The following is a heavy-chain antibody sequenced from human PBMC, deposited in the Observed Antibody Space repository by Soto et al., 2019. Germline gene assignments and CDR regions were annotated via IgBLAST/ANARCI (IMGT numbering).Heavy chain of an antibody. CDR1: GYTFTSYY. CDR3: VPSGYCSGGSCYSKPGY. J-gene: IGHJ4*02. D-gene: IGHD2-15*01. CDR2: IIPIFGTA. Sequence: SVKVSCKASGYTFTSYYMHWVRQAPGQGLEWMGGIIPIFGTANYAQKFQGRVTITADESTSTAYMELSSLRSEDTAVCYCVPSGYCSGGSCYSKPGYWGQGTLVTVSS. V-gene: IGHV1-69*13.